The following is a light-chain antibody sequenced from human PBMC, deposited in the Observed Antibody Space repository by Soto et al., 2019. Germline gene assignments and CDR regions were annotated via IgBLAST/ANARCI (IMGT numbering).Light chain of an antibody. Sequence: DIQMTQSPSTLSASVGDRVTITCRASQSISNWLAWYQQKPGKAPKLLIYDASSLQSGVPPRFSGSGAGTEFTLSIRSLQSDDIGAYYCHQYSRYCAWEFGGGTKVDIK. CDR3: HQYSRYCAWE. CDR2: DAS. CDR1: QSISNW. V-gene: IGKV1-5*01. J-gene: IGKJ4*02.